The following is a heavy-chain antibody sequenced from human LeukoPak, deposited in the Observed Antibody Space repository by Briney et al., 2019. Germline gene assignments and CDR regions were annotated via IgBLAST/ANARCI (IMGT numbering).Heavy chain of an antibody. Sequence: GGSLRLSCAASGFTFSSYWMSWVRQAPGKGLEWVANIKQDGSAKYYVDSVKGRFTISRDNAKNSLYLQMNSLRAEDTAVYYCARAWGIAARNPPDYWGQGTLVTVSS. V-gene: IGHV3-7*01. CDR1: GFTFSSYW. CDR3: ARAWGIAARNPPDY. J-gene: IGHJ4*02. CDR2: IKQDGSAK. D-gene: IGHD6-6*01.